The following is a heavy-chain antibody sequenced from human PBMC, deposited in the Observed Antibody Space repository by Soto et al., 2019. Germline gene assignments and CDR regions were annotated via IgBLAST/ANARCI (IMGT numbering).Heavy chain of an antibody. D-gene: IGHD3-3*01. V-gene: IGHV1-3*01. Sequence: GASVKVSCKASGYTFTSYAMHWVLQAPGQRLEWMGWINAGNGNTKYSQKFQGRVTITRDTSASTAYMELSSLRSEDTAVYYCARVYVSSYYDFWSGHPPYFDYWGQGTLVTVSS. CDR2: INAGNGNT. CDR3: ARVYVSSYYDFWSGHPPYFDY. CDR1: GYTFTSYA. J-gene: IGHJ4*02.